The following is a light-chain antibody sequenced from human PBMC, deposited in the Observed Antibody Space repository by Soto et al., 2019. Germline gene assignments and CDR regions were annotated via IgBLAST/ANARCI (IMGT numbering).Light chain of an antibody. CDR1: SSNIGNNY. CDR2: ENN. CDR3: GTWDSSLSAGGV. J-gene: IGLJ1*01. Sequence: QSVLTQPPSVSAAPGQKVTISCSGSSSNIGNNYVSCYQQLPGTAPKLLIYENNKRPSGIPDRFSGSKSGTSATLGITGLQTGDEADYYCGTWDSSLSAGGVFGTGTKLTVL. V-gene: IGLV1-51*02.